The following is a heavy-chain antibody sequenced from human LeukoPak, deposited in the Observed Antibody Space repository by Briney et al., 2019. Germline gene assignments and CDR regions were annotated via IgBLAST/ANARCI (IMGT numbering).Heavy chain of an antibody. CDR1: GFTFSDYY. CDR3: ARDQRSSWCFFDFDY. V-gene: IGHV3-11*01. Sequence: PGGSLRLSCAASGFTFSDYYMSWIRQAPGKGLEWVSYISSSGSTIYYADSVKGRFTISRDNAKNSLYLQMNSLRAEDTAVYYCARDQRSSWCFFDFDYWGQGTLVTVSS. CDR2: ISSSGSTI. J-gene: IGHJ4*02. D-gene: IGHD6-13*01.